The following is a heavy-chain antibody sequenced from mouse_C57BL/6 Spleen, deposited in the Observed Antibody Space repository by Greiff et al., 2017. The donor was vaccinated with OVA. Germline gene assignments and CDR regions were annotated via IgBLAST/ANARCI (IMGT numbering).Heavy chain of an antibody. D-gene: IGHD1-1*02. V-gene: IGHV1-82*01. Sequence: VQLQQSGPELVKPGASVKISCKASGYAFSSSWMNWVKQRPGKGLEWIGRIYPGDGDTNYNGKFKGKATLTADNSSSTAYMQLSSLTSADSAVYFCANYGLYAMDYWGQGTSVTVSS. J-gene: IGHJ4*01. CDR2: IYPGDGDT. CDR3: ANYGLYAMDY. CDR1: GYAFSSSW.